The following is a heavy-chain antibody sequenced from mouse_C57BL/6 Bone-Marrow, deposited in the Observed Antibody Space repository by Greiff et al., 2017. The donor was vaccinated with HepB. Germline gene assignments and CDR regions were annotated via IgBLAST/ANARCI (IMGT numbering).Heavy chain of an antibody. CDR2: ISSGGSYT. J-gene: IGHJ4*01. CDR1: GFTFSSYG. Sequence: EVKLMESGGDLVKPGGSLKLSCAASGFTFSSYGMSWVRQTPDKRLEWVATISSGGSYTYYPDSVKGRFTISRDNAKNTLYLQMSSLKSEDTAMYYCAGRLFYYGGAMDYWGQGTSVTVSS. D-gene: IGHD1-1*01. CDR3: AGRLFYYGGAMDY. V-gene: IGHV5-6*02.